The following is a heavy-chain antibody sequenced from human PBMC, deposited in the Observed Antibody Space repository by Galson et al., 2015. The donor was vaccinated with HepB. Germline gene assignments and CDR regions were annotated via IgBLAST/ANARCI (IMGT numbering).Heavy chain of an antibody. CDR2: ISYDGSKT. Sequence: SLRLSCAASGFTLRTYAMHWVRQAPGKGLEWVALISYDGSKTFYADSVKGRFTISRDTSKNTLSLQMNRLRADDTALYVCARDLRGEYSGSSQYYFYYYGMDVWGQGTTVTVSS. CDR3: ARDLRGEYSGSSQYYFYYYGMDV. J-gene: IGHJ6*02. V-gene: IGHV3-30-3*01. D-gene: IGHD6-6*01. CDR1: GFTLRTYA.